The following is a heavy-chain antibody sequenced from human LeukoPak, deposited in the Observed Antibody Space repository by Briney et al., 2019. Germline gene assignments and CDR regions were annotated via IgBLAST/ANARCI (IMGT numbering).Heavy chain of an antibody. D-gene: IGHD6-6*01. CDR1: GGSISSGGYY. Sequence: SQTLSLTCTVSGGSISSGGYYWSWIRQHPGKGLEWIGYIYYSGSTYYNPFLKSRVTISVDTSKNQFSLKLSSVTAADTAVYYCARGKQLVANDYWGQGTLVTVSS. J-gene: IGHJ4*02. CDR3: ARGKQLVANDY. V-gene: IGHV4-31*03. CDR2: IYYSGST.